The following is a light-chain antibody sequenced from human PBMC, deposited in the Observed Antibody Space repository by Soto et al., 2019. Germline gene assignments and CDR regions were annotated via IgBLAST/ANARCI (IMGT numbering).Light chain of an antibody. CDR3: QQYYDWPSLT. J-gene: IGKJ4*01. CDR2: GAA. Sequence: EIVMTQSPATLSVSPGERSTLSCMASQSVGSDLAWYQQKPGQAPSLLIYGAANRATGIPARFSGSESGTEFTLRISSLQSTDFAVYYCQQYYDWPSLTVGGGTKVDIK. V-gene: IGKV3-15*01. CDR1: QSVGSD.